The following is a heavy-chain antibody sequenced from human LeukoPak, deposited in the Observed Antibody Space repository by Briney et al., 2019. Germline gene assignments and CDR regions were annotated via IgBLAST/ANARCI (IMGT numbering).Heavy chain of an antibody. D-gene: IGHD5-18*01. CDR3: AREGDTAMGDYFDY. J-gene: IGHJ4*02. CDR1: GFTFSSYS. CDR2: ISSSSSTI. Sequence: TGGSLRLSCAASGFTFSSYSMNWVRQAPGKGLEWVSCISSSSSTIYYADSVKGRFTISRDNAKISLYLQMNSLRAEDTAVYYCAREGDTAMGDYFDYWGQGTLVTVSS. V-gene: IGHV3-48*01.